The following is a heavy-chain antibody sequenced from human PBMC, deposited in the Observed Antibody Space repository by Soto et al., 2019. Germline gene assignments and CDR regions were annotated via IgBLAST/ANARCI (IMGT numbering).Heavy chain of an antibody. D-gene: IGHD2-15*01. CDR1: GFPFSSYA. CDR2: ISGSGGRT. V-gene: IGHV3-23*01. Sequence: EVQLLESGGGLVQPGGSLRLSCAASGFPFSSYAMSWVRQAPGKGLEWVSAISGSGGRTYYADSVKGRFTISRDNSKNTLDRQMNSLRAEDTAVYYCANGTDSVLVAAGSDFDIWGQGTIVTFSS. CDR3: ANGTDSVLVAAGSDFDI. J-gene: IGHJ3*02.